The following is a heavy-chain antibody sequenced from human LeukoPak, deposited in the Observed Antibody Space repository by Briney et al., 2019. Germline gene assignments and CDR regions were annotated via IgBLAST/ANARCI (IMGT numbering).Heavy chain of an antibody. CDR2: ISSSGSAI. V-gene: IGHV3-48*03. CDR1: GFTFSNFD. Sequence: GGSLRLSCAASGFTFSNFDINWVRQAPGKGLEWISYISSSGSAIYYADSVKGRFTISRDNAKNSLYLQMNSLRAEDTAVYYCARDRSGWYYFDYWGQGTLVTVSS. CDR3: ARDRSGWYYFDY. D-gene: IGHD6-19*01. J-gene: IGHJ4*02.